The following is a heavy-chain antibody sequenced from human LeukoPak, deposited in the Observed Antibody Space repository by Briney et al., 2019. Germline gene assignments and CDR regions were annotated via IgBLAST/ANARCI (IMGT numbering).Heavy chain of an antibody. CDR1: GVTFCSYA. CDR3: AKYRGYSSSWYSPYNWFDP. Sequence: SPRLSCAASGVTFCSYAMSTVRQSPGNGLKWCSAISGSGGSTYYADSVKGRFTISRDNSKNTLYLQMNSLRAEDTAVYYCAKYRGYSSSWYSPYNWFDPWGQGTLVTVSS. V-gene: IGHV3-23*01. D-gene: IGHD6-13*01. J-gene: IGHJ5*02. CDR2: ISGSGGST.